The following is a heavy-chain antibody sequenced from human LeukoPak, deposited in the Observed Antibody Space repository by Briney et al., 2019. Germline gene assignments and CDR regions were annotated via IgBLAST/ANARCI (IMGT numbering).Heavy chain of an antibody. CDR2: ISGSGGST. CDR3: ARSSYYYDSSGYYSDAFDI. J-gene: IGHJ3*02. V-gene: IGHV3-23*01. CDR1: GFTFSSYA. D-gene: IGHD3-22*01. Sequence: PGGSLRLSCAASGFTFSSYAMSWVRQAPGKGLEWVSAISGSGGSTYYADSVKGRFTISRDNSKNTLYLQMNSLRAEDTAVYYCARSSYYYDSSGYYSDAFDIWGQETMVTVSS.